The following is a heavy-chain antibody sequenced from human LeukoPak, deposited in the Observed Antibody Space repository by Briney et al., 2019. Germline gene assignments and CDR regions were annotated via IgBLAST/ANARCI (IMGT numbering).Heavy chain of an antibody. D-gene: IGHD1-26*01. V-gene: IGHV1-18*01. CDR3: ARDHSYSGSYDRFDY. CDR1: GYTFTSYG. Sequence: GASVKVSCKASGYTFTSYGISWVRQAPGQGLEWMGWISAYNGNTNYAQKLQGRVAMTTDTSTSTAYMELRSLRSDDTAVYYCARDHSYSGSYDRFDYWGQGTLVTVSS. J-gene: IGHJ4*02. CDR2: ISAYNGNT.